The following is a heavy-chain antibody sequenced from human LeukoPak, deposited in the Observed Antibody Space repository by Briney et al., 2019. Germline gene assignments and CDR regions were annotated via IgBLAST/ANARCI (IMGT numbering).Heavy chain of an antibody. J-gene: IGHJ4*02. V-gene: IGHV4-39*01. CDR2: FYYSGNT. CDR1: GGSISSSSYY. Sequence: SETLSLTCSLSGGSISSSSYYWGWLRQPPGKGLEWVGSFYYSGNTYDNPSLKSRVTICVNTYKNEFSVNMRSVTAADTAVYYCARTAGIAVAGSRQYFDYWGQGMLVTVSS. CDR3: ARTAGIAVAGSRQYFDY. D-gene: IGHD6-19*01.